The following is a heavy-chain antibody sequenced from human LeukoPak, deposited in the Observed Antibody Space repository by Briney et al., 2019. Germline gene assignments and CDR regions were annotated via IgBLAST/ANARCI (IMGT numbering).Heavy chain of an antibody. D-gene: IGHD1-1*01. CDR3: ARRYNWNDRWD. Sequence: PSETLSLTCTVSGGSISSTNFYWGWIRQPPGKGLEWIGSIYYSGSTYYNPSLKSRLTISLDTSKNQFSLRLSSVTAADTAFYYCARRYNWNDRWDWGQGTLVTVSP. J-gene: IGHJ4*02. V-gene: IGHV4-39*07. CDR1: GGSISSTNFY. CDR2: IYYSGST.